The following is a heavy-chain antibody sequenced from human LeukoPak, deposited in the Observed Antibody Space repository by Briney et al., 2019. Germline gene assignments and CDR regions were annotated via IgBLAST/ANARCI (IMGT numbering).Heavy chain of an antibody. CDR1: GFTFSSYG. V-gene: IGHV3-33*06. CDR3: AKVKALYYYYYYMDV. CDR2: IWYDGSNK. Sequence: GGSLRLSCAASGFTFSSYGMHWVRQAPGKGLEWVAVIWYDGSNKYYADSVKGRFTISRDNSKNTLYLQMNSLRAEDTAVYYYAKVKALYYYYYYMDVWGKGTTVTVSS. D-gene: IGHD4-23*01. J-gene: IGHJ6*03.